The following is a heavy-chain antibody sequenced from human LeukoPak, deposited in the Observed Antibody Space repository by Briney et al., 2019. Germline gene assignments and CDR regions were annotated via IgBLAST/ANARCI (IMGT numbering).Heavy chain of an antibody. CDR3: AREIGPRQLHLWGSAFDY. CDR2: ISAYNGHT. Sequence: ASVKVSCKASGYTFTSYGISWVRQAPGQGLEWMGWISAYNGHTNYAQKLQGRVTMTRDMSTSTVYMELSSLRSEDTAVYYCAREIGPRQLHLWGSAFDYWGQGTLVTVSS. J-gene: IGHJ4*02. V-gene: IGHV1-18*01. D-gene: IGHD5-18*01. CDR1: GYTFTSYG.